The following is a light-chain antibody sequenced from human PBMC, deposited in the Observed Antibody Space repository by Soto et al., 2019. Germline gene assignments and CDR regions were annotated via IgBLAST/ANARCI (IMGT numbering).Light chain of an antibody. CDR1: QSVSSN. J-gene: IGKJ5*01. Sequence: DIVLTQSPATPSFSPGERTTLSCRASQSVSSNLAWYQQKPGQAPRLXXYDASNRATGIPARFSGSGSGTDFTLTISTLETEDFAVYYCQQRSAWPPITFGQGTRLEIK. V-gene: IGKV3-11*01. CDR3: QQRSAWPPIT. CDR2: DAS.